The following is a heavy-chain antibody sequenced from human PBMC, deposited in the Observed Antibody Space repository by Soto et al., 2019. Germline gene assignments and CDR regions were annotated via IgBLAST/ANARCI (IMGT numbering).Heavy chain of an antibody. CDR2: ISAYNGNR. Sequence: ASVKVSCKASGYTFNSYGFSWVRQAPGQGLEWMGWISAYNGNRKYAQKFQGRVTLTTDTSTSTGYMELRSLRSDDTAGYYCVRDPPDGVDHWGQGALDTVSS. CDR1: GYTFNSYG. J-gene: IGHJ4*02. CDR3: VRDPPDGVDH. V-gene: IGHV1-18*01. D-gene: IGHD4-17*01.